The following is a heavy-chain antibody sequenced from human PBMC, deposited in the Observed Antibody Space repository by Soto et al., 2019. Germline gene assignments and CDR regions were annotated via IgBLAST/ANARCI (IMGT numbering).Heavy chain of an antibody. D-gene: IGHD6-13*01. CDR2: INPSGGST. J-gene: IGHJ3*02. CDR1: GYTFTSYY. CDR3: ARDSLPTIAAAGTHAFDI. V-gene: IGHV1-46*01. Sequence: ASVKVSCKASGYTFTSYYMHWVRQAPGQGLEWMGIINPSGGSTSYAQKFQGRVTMTRDTSTSTVYMELSSLRSEDTAVYYCARDSLPTIAAAGTHAFDIWGQGTMVTVSS.